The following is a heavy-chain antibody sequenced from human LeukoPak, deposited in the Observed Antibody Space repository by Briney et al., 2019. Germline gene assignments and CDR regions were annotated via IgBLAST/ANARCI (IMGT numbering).Heavy chain of an antibody. J-gene: IGHJ6*02. CDR2: ISYDGSNK. D-gene: IGHD2-2*01. Sequence: GESLRLSCAASGFTFSRYGMHWVRQTPGKRLEWVAVISYDGSNKYYADSVKGRFTISRDNSKNTLYLQMDSLRVEDTAVYYCAKYNKGVYKLTNYDYYYGFDVWGQGTTVTVYS. CDR1: GFTFSRYG. CDR3: AKYNKGVYKLTNYDYYYGFDV. V-gene: IGHV3-30*18.